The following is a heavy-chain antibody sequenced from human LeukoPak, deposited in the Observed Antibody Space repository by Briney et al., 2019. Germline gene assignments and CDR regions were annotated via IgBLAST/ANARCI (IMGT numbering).Heavy chain of an antibody. CDR1: GFTVSNNY. D-gene: IGHD2-21*01. J-gene: IGHJ4*02. CDR2: IYSVGST. Sequence: GGSLRLSCAASGFTVSNNYMIWVRQAPGEGLEWVSVIYSVGSTYYADSVKGRFTISRDNSKNTLYLQMNSLRAEDTAVYYCAGSLAYCGGDCRLGDYWGQGTLVTVSS. CDR3: AGSLAYCGGDCRLGDY. V-gene: IGHV3-66*01.